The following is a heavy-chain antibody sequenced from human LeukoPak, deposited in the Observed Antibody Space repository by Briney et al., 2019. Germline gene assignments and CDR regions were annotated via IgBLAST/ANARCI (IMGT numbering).Heavy chain of an antibody. V-gene: IGHV4-39*01. J-gene: IGHJ4*02. CDR3: ARLPPPPYSSSWYYFDY. CDR1: GGFISSSSYY. D-gene: IGHD6-13*01. CDR2: IYYSGST. Sequence: SATLSLTCTVSGGFISSSSYYWGWIRQPPRKGLEWIESIYYSGSTYYNPSLKSRVTISVDTSKNQFSLKLSSVTAADTAVYYCARLPPPPYSSSWYYFDYWGQGTLVTVSS.